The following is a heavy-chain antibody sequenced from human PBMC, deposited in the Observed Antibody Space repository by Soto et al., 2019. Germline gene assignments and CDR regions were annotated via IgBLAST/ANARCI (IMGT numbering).Heavy chain of an antibody. CDR3: AATSSGGSLAGDY. J-gene: IGHJ4*02. CDR1: GVSISGSVNY. Sequence: SETLSLTCTVSGVSISGSVNYWGWIRQPPGKGLEWIGSVYHSGTTYYNPSPKGRVTVSADTSKNHFSLRLSSVTAADTAVYYCAATSSGGSLAGDYWGLGILVTVSS. CDR2: VYHSGTT. D-gene: IGHD6-19*01. V-gene: IGHV4-39*02.